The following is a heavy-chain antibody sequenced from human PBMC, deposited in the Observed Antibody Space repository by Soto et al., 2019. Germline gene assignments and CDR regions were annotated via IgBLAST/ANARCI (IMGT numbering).Heavy chain of an antibody. J-gene: IGHJ4*02. CDR2: IWYDGSNK. Sequence: QVQLVESGGGVVQPGRSLRLSCAASGFTFSSYGMHWVRQAPGKGLEWVAVIWYDGSNKYYADSVKGRFTISRDNSKNTLYLQMNSLRAEDTAVYYCARPISRIAVAGIDYWGQGTLVTVSS. CDR3: ARPISRIAVAGIDY. D-gene: IGHD6-19*01. V-gene: IGHV3-33*01. CDR1: GFTFSSYG.